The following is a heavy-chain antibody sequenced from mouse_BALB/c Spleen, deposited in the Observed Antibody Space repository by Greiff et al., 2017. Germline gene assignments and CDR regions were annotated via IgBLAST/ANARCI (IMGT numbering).Heavy chain of an antibody. V-gene: IGHV1-9*01. CDR3: ARDPYRYAMDY. Sequence: QVQLQQSGAELMKPGASVKISCKATGYTFSSYWIEWVKQRPGHGLEWIGEILPGSGSTNYNEKFKGKATFTADTSSNTAYMQLSSLTSEDSAVYYCARDPYRYAMDYWGQGTSVTVSS. J-gene: IGHJ4*01. CDR1: GYTFSSYW. D-gene: IGHD2-14*01. CDR2: ILPGSGST.